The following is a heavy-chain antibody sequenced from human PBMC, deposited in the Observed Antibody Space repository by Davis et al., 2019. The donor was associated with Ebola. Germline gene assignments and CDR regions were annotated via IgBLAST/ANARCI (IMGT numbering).Heavy chain of an antibody. CDR2: ISYDGSNK. D-gene: IGHD3-16*01. CDR1: GLTFSSYG. V-gene: IGHV3-30*03. J-gene: IGHJ6*02. Sequence: PGRSLRLSCAASGLTFSSYGMHWVRQAPGKGLVWVAVISYDGSNKYYADSVKGRFTSSTDNAKHALYLQMNSLRAEDTAVDYCARGDFLRRFYYYYGMDVWGQGTTVTVSS. CDR3: ARGDFLRRFYYYYGMDV.